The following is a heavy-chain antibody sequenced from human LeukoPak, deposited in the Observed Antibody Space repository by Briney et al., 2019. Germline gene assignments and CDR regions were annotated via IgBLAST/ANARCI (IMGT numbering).Heavy chain of an antibody. CDR2: IYYSGST. Sequence: PSETLSLTCTVSGGSISSSSYYWGWIRQPPGKGLEWTGSIYYSGSTYYNPSLKSRVTISVDTSKNQSSLKLSSVTAADTAVYYCARLGVTFDIWGQGTMVTVSS. V-gene: IGHV4-39*01. D-gene: IGHD3-3*01. J-gene: IGHJ3*02. CDR3: ARLGVTFDI. CDR1: GGSISSSSYY.